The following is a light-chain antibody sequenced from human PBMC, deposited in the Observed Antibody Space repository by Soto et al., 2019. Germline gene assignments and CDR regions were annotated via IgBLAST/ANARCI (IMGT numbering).Light chain of an antibody. CDR2: KAS. V-gene: IGKV1-17*01. CDR1: QDIGND. Sequence: DIQMTQSPSSLSASVGDRVIITCRASQDIGNDLGWYQQKPGKAPRLLIYKASSLASGVPSRFSGGGSGTEFTLTISSLQPEDVATYHCQQHTTFGQGTKVDIK. J-gene: IGKJ1*01. CDR3: QQHTT.